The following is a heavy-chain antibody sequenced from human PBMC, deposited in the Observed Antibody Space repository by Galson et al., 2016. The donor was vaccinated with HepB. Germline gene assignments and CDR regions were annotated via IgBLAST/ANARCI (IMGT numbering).Heavy chain of an antibody. CDR3: ARENPGSVFDL. J-gene: IGHJ2*01. CDR1: GDSSSPHY. V-gene: IGHV4-59*11. D-gene: IGHD1-1*01. CDR2: ISYSGSS. Sequence: ETLSLTCTVSGDSSSPHYRSWIRQPPGKGLDWIGYISYSGSSNYNPSLKSRLTMSVDPSKNHVSLILSSVTAADTAVYYCARENPGSVFDLWGRGTLVTVSS.